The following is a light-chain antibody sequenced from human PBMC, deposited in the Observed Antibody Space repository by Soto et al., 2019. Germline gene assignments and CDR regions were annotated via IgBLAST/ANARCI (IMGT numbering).Light chain of an antibody. Sequence: DIQMTQSPSSLSASVGDRVTITCRANQGISNFLAWYQQKPGQVPKLLMYAASTLHSGVPSRFSGIRSGTDFTLTISSLQPEDVATYYCQKYNSAPQTFGQGTKVEIK. CDR2: AAS. J-gene: IGKJ1*01. V-gene: IGKV1-27*01. CDR3: QKYNSAPQT. CDR1: QGISNF.